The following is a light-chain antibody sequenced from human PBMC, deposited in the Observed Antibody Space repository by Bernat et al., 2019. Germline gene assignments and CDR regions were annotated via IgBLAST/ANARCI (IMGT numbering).Light chain of an antibody. CDR2: EVS. CDR3: CPYAGSNTWV. J-gene: IGLJ3*02. CDR1: SSDVGSYNL. V-gene: IGLV2-23*02. Sequence: QSALTQPASVSGSPGQSVTISCTGTSSDVGSYNLVSWYQQHPGKAPKLLIYEVSKRPSGVSNRFSGSMSGNTASLTISGLQAEDETDYYCPYAGSNTWVVGGGTKLTVL.